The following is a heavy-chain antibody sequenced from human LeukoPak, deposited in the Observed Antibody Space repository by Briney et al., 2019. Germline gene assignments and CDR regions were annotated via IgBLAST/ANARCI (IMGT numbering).Heavy chain of an antibody. J-gene: IGHJ3*02. D-gene: IGHD3-3*01. Sequence: PGGSLRLSCAASGFTFSNYAMSWVRQAPGKGLEWVSAISGRDGSTYYADSVKGRFTISRDNSKNTLYLQMNSLRAEDTAVYYCARGSRFGVVGRDAFDIWGQGTMVTVSS. CDR3: ARGSRFGVVGRDAFDI. CDR2: ISGRDGST. CDR1: GFTFSNYA. V-gene: IGHV3-23*01.